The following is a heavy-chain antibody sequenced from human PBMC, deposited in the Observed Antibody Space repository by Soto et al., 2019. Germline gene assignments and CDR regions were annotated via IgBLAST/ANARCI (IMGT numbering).Heavy chain of an antibody. CDR3: ANLLAGGIAVAGAIKGYYGMDV. V-gene: IGHV3-23*01. Sequence: PGGSLRLSCAASGFTFSSYAMSWVRQAPGKGLEWVSAISGSGGSTYYADSVKGRFTISRDNSKNTLYLQMNSLRAEDTAVYYCANLLAGGIAVAGAIKGYYGMDVWGQGTTVTVSS. D-gene: IGHD6-19*01. CDR1: GFTFSSYA. CDR2: ISGSGGST. J-gene: IGHJ6*02.